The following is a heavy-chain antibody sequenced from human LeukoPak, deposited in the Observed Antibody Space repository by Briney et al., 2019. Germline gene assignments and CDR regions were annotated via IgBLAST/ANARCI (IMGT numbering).Heavy chain of an antibody. CDR2: ISSSSSYI. CDR1: GFTFSSYS. V-gene: IGHV3-21*01. D-gene: IGHD3-3*01. J-gene: IGHJ4*02. Sequence: PGGSLRLSCAASGFTFSSYSMNWVRQAPGKGREWVSSISSSSSYIYYADSVKGRFTISRDNAKNSLYLQMNSLRAEDTAVYYCARVPLFGYYFDYWGQGTLVTVSS. CDR3: ARVPLFGYYFDY.